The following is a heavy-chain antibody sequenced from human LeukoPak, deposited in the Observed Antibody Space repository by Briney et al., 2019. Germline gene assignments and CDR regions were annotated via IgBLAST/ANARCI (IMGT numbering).Heavy chain of an antibody. CDR3: ARVLYYYDSSGYYKAAGYYYMDV. D-gene: IGHD3-22*01. CDR1: GYTFTSYD. J-gene: IGHJ6*03. V-gene: IGHV1-8*01. CDR2: MNPNSGNT. Sequence: ASAKVSCKASGYTFTSYDINWVRQATGQGLEWMGWMNPNSGNTGYAQKFQGRVTMTRNTSISTAYMELSSLRSEDTAVHYCARVLYYYDSSGYYKAAGYYYMDVWGKGTTVTISS.